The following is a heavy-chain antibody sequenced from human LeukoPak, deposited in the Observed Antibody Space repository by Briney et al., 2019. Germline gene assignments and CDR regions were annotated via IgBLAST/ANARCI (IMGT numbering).Heavy chain of an antibody. D-gene: IGHD3-10*01. CDR1: GFTFDDYT. CDR2: IKQDGSEK. J-gene: IGHJ4*02. CDR3: ARAHRGPGFF. V-gene: IGHV3-7*01. Sequence: PGGSLRLSCAASGFTFDDYTMHWVRQAPGKGLEWVANIKQDGSEKYYVDSVKGRFTISRDNAKNSLYLQMNSLRAEDTAVYYCARAHRGPGFFGGQGTLVTVSS.